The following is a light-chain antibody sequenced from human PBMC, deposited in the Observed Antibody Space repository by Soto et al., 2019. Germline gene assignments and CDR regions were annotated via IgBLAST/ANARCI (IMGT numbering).Light chain of an antibody. CDR2: AAS. Sequence: EIVLTQSPGTLXXXPXXXXTXXCRAXQTISSSYLAWYQQKPGQAPRLLIFAASNRATGIPDRFSGSGSGTDFKLTVTRLEPEDFAVYDCQHYGSSPPVTFGQGTRLEIK. V-gene: IGKV3-20*01. CDR3: QHYGSSPPVT. CDR1: QTISSSY. J-gene: IGKJ5*01.